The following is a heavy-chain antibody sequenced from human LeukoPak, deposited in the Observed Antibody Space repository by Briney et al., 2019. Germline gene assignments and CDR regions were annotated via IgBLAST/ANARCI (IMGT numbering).Heavy chain of an antibody. J-gene: IGHJ4*02. CDR3: ARANTVWFGELLPNGGYYFDY. CDR1: GFTVSSNY. V-gene: IGHV3-66*01. D-gene: IGHD3-10*01. CDR2: IYSGGST. Sequence: PGGSLRLSCAAPGFTVSSNYMSWVRQAPGKGLEWVSVIYSGGSTYYADSVKGRFTISRDNSKNTLYLQMNSLRAEDTAVYYCARANTVWFGELLPNGGYYFDYWGQGTLVTVSS.